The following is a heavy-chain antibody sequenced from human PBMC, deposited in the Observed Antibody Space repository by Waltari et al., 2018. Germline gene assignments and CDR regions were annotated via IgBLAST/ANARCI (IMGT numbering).Heavy chain of an antibody. Sequence: QVQLQQWGAGLLKPSETLSLTCAVYGGSFSGYYWSWIRQPPGKGLEWIGEINHSGSTNYNPSLKSRVTISVDTSKNQFSLKLSSVTAADTAVYYCARRKTRGGIAAAGKGTFDYWGQGTLVTVSS. D-gene: IGHD6-13*01. CDR3: ARRKTRGGIAAAGKGTFDY. CDR2: INHSGST. V-gene: IGHV4-34*01. CDR1: GGSFSGYY. J-gene: IGHJ4*02.